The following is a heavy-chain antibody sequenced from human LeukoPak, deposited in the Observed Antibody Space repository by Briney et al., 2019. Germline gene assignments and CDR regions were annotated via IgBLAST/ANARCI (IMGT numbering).Heavy chain of an antibody. Sequence: GGSLRLSCAASGFTFRRYSMNWVRQAPGKGLEWVSSISSSSSYIYYADSVKGRFTISRDNAKNSLYLQMNSLRAEDTAVYYCARDPGYYDSSGYYVDYWGQGTLVTVSS. CDR3: ARDPGYYDSSGYYVDY. D-gene: IGHD3-22*01. J-gene: IGHJ4*02. V-gene: IGHV3-21*01. CDR2: ISSSSSYI. CDR1: GFTFRRYS.